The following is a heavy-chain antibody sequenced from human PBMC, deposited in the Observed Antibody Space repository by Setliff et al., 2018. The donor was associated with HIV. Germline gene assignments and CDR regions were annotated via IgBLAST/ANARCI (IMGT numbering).Heavy chain of an antibody. CDR1: GGSISSSSYY. D-gene: IGHD6-19*01. J-gene: IGHJ4*02. CDR3: ARLGAVAVRSAFDY. Sequence: LSLTCTVSGGSISSSSYYMNWIRQAPGKGLEWVSYISSSSSSYTNYADSVRGRLTISRDSAKNALYLQMDSLRAEDTAVYYCARLGAVAVRSAFDYWGQGTLVTVSS. CDR2: ISSSSSSYT. V-gene: IGHV3-11*06.